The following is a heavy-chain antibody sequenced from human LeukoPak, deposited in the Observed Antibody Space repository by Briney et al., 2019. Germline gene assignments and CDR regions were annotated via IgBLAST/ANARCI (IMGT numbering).Heavy chain of an antibody. J-gene: IGHJ2*01. D-gene: IGHD3-22*01. CDR1: GGSFSGYY. Sequence: SETLSLTCAVYGGSFSGYYWSWIRQPPGKGLEWIGEINHSGGTNYNPSLKSRVTISVDTSKNQFSLKLSSVTAADTAVYYCARSRVSGYYLLWGRGTLVTVSS. V-gene: IGHV4-34*01. CDR3: ARSRVSGYYLL. CDR2: INHSGGT.